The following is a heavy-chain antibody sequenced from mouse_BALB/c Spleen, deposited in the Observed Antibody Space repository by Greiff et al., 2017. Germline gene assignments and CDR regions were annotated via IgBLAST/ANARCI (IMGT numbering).Heavy chain of an antibody. CDR1: GFTFSSYA. J-gene: IGHJ4*01. CDR2: ISSGGST. CDR3: ARGLVWGSMDY. D-gene: IGHD2-10*02. V-gene: IGHV5-6-5*01. Sequence: EVQLVESGGGLVKPGGSLKLSCAASGFTFSSYAMSWVRQTPEKRLEWVASISSGGSTYYPDSVKGRFTISRDNARNILYLQMSSLRSEDTAMYYCARGLVWGSMDYWGQGTSVTVSS.